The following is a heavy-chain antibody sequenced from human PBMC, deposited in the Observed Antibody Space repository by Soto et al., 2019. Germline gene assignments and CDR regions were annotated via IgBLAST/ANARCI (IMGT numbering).Heavy chain of an antibody. CDR1: GGSISSGGYS. CDR2: IYHSGTT. J-gene: IGHJ3*02. Sequence: PSETLSLTCAVSGGSISSGGYSWSWIRQPPGKGLEWIGYIYHSGTTNYSPSLKSQVTISVDTSKNQFALKLSSVTAADTAVYYCTRDTYGGGIWGQGTMVTVSS. CDR3: TRDTYGGGI. V-gene: IGHV4-30-2*01. D-gene: IGHD4-17*01.